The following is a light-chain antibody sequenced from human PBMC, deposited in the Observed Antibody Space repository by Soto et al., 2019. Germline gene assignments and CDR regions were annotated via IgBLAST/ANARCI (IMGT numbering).Light chain of an antibody. J-gene: IGLJ1*01. CDR3: CSYAGSSTQV. CDR1: SSDVGSYNL. CDR2: EGS. V-gene: IGLV2-23*01. Sequence: QSVLTQPASVSGSPGQSITISCTGTSSDVGSYNLVSWYQQHPGKAPKLMIYEGSKRPSGVSNRFSGSKSGNTASLTISGLQAEDEADYYCCSYAGSSTQVFGTGTKVTVL.